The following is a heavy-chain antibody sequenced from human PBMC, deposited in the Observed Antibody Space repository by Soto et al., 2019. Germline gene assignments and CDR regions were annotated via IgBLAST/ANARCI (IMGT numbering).Heavy chain of an antibody. Sequence: WGSLRLSCSASGFTFSSYDMRWFRQCTGKGLEWVSAIGTTGDTYYAGSVKGRFTISRENAKNSLYLQMNSLRAGDTAIYFCARAIGPTLFDYWGQGTLVTVSS. V-gene: IGHV3-13*04. D-gene: IGHD3-22*01. J-gene: IGHJ4*02. CDR2: IGTTGDT. CDR3: ARAIGPTLFDY. CDR1: GFTFSSYD.